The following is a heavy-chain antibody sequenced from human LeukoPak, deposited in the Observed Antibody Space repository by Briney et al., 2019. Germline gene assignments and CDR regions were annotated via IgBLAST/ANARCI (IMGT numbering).Heavy chain of an antibody. CDR2: FDPEDGET. CDR3: ATSGYCSGGSCYNFDY. J-gene: IGHJ4*02. D-gene: IGHD2-15*01. CDR1: GYTLTELS. Sequence: ASVKVSCKVSGYTLTELSMHWVRQAPGKGLEWMGGFDPEDGETIYAQKFQGRVTMTEDTSTDTAYMELSSLRSEDTAVYYCATSGYCSGGSCYNFDYWGQGTLVTVPS. V-gene: IGHV1-24*01.